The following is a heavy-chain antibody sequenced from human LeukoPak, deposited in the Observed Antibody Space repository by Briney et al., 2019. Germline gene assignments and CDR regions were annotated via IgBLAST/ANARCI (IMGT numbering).Heavy chain of an antibody. J-gene: IGHJ6*03. V-gene: IGHV4-39*07. CDR2: IYHSGSM. CDR1: GGSISSSSYY. CDR3: ARAVSWTDYYYYMDV. Sequence: SETLSLTCTVSGGSISSSSYYWGWIRQPPGKGLEWIGSIYHSGSMYYNPSLKSRVTISVDTSKNQFSLKLSSVTAADTAVYYCARAVSWTDYYYYMDVWGKGTTVTVSS. D-gene: IGHD6-13*01.